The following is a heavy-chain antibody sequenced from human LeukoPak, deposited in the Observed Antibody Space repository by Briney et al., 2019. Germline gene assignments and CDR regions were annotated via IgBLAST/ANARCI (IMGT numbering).Heavy chain of an antibody. CDR3: TRYRFDGSDLVSFDY. Sequence: GGSLRLSCAASGFTFSDHYMDWVRQAPGKGLEWVGRSRNKASSYTTEYAASVKGRFTISRDDPKNSLFLQMNSLKTEDTAVYYCTRYRFDGSDLVSFDYWGQGTLVTVSS. V-gene: IGHV3-72*01. D-gene: IGHD2-21*01. J-gene: IGHJ4*02. CDR2: SRNKASSYTT. CDR1: GFTFSDHY.